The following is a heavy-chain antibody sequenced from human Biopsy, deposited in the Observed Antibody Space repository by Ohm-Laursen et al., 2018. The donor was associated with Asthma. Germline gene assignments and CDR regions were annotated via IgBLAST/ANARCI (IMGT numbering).Heavy chain of an antibody. Sequence: SSVKVSCKASGYNFISFAIHWVRQAPRQRLEWMGWVNTGNGDTKYSQKFQGRVTITRDTSASTAYMELRSLRSEGTATYYCARTYYDFLTGQVKDVFGVWGQGTMVTVSS. D-gene: IGHD3-9*01. CDR3: ARTYYDFLTGQVKDVFGV. CDR2: VNTGNGDT. CDR1: GYNFISFA. V-gene: IGHV1-3*04. J-gene: IGHJ3*01.